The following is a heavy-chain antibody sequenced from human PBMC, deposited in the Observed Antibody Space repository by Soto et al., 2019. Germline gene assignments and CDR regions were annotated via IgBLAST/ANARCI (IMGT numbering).Heavy chain of an antibody. CDR1: VGSFSGYY. J-gene: IGHJ4*02. CDR2: INHSGST. D-gene: IGHD3-10*01. CDR3: AGTMVRGVYTSFHY. V-gene: IGHV4-34*01. Sequence: SETLSLTCAVYVGSFSGYYWSCIRHPPGKGLEWIGEINHSGSTNYNPSLKSRVTISVDTSKNQFSLKLSSVTAADTAVYYCAGTMVRGVYTSFHYWGQGTLVNVSS.